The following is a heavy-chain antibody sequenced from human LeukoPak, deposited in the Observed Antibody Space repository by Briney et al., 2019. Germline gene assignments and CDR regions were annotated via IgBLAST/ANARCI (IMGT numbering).Heavy chain of an antibody. J-gene: IGHJ3*02. CDR1: GGSISSGGYY. V-gene: IGHV4-61*08. Sequence: PSQTLSLTCTVSGGSISSGGYYWSWIRQPPGKGLEWIGYIYYSGSTNYNPSLKSRVTISVDTSKSQFSLKLSSVTAADTAVYYCARTPSAAFDIWGQGTMVTVSS. CDR2: IYYSGST. CDR3: ARTPSAAFDI.